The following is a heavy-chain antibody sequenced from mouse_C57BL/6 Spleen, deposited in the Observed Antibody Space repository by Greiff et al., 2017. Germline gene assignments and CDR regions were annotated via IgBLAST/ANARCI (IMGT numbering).Heavy chain of an antibody. D-gene: IGHD2-3*01. CDR3: SRDGSVDYFED. V-gene: IGHV1-69*01. CDR1: GYTFTSSW. Sequence: QVQLQQSGPELVMPGASVKLSCKASGYTFTSSWMHWVKQRPGQGLEWIGGIDPSDGYTNYNQKFQGKATLTVDKSSSTAYMQLSSLTSADSAVYCYSRDGSVDYFEDWGKGTTLTVSS. J-gene: IGHJ2*01. CDR2: IDPSDGYT.